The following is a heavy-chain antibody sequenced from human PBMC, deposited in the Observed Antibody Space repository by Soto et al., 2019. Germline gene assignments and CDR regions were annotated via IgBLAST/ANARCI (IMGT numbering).Heavy chain of an antibody. CDR1: GFSLSNARMG. D-gene: IGHD3-3*01. J-gene: IGHJ3*02. V-gene: IGHV2-26*01. Sequence: QVTLKESGPVLVKPTETLTLTCTVSGFSLSNARMGVSWIRQPPGKALEWLAHIFSNDEKSYSTSLKSRLTISKDTSKSQVVLTMTNMDPVDTATYYCARIDDFWSGFDFDIWGQGTMVTASS. CDR2: IFSNDEK. CDR3: ARIDDFWSGFDFDI.